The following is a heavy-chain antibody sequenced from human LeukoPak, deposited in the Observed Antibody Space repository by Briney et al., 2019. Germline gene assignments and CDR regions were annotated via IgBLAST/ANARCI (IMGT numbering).Heavy chain of an antibody. CDR2: VYYTGST. J-gene: IGHJ4*02. Sequence: SETLSLTCSVSGGSVSSYYWSWVRQPPGKGLEWIGYVYYTGSTNYNPSLKSRGTMFEYKSKNQFSQRLYSVTVADTAVYYCARHFAYSSSSYFDYWGQGSLVTVSS. CDR1: GGSVSSYY. V-gene: IGHV4-59*08. D-gene: IGHD6-6*01. CDR3: ARHFAYSSSSYFDY.